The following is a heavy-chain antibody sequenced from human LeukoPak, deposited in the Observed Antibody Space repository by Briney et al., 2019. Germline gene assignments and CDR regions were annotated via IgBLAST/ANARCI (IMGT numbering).Heavy chain of an antibody. D-gene: IGHD6-6*01. V-gene: IGHV3-7*04. CDR3: ARARGEYSSPHR. CDR2: IKQDGSEK. Sequence: GGSLRLSCAASGFTVSSNYMSWVRQAPGKGLEWVANIKQDGSEKYYVDSVKGRFTISRDNAKNSLYLQMNSLRAEDTAVYYCARARGEYSSPHRWGQGTLVTVSS. CDR1: GFTVSSNY. J-gene: IGHJ4*02.